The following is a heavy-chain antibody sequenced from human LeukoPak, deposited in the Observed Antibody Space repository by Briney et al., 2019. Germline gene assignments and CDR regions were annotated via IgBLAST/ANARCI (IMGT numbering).Heavy chain of an antibody. CDR2: TKNRANSYTT. D-gene: IGHD3-3*01. Sequence: NPGGSLRLSCATSGFTFNEHYLGWVRQAPGKGLEWVDRTKNRANSYTTEYAASVKGRFTISRDDSKNSLRLQMNSLRAEDTAVYYCARDLSESGYYDFWSGYSALDYWGQGTLVTVSS. J-gene: IGHJ4*02. V-gene: IGHV3-72*01. CDR1: GFTFNEHY. CDR3: ARDLSESGYYDFWSGYSALDY.